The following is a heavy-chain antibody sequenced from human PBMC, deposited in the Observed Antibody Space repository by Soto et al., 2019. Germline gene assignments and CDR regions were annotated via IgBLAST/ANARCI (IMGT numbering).Heavy chain of an antibody. Sequence: ASVKVSCKASGYTFTSYGISWVRQAPGQGLEWMGWISAYNGNTNYAQKLQGRVTMTTDTSTNTAYMELRSLRSDNTAVYYCARFGLYCSGGSCYPNYYYYGMEVWGQGTTVTVSS. J-gene: IGHJ6*02. D-gene: IGHD2-15*01. CDR2: ISAYNGNT. V-gene: IGHV1-18*01. CDR1: GYTFTSYG. CDR3: ARFGLYCSGGSCYPNYYYYGMEV.